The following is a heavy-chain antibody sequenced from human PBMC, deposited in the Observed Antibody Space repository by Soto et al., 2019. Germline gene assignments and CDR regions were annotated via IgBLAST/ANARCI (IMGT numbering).Heavy chain of an antibody. Sequence: GESLKISCKGSGYSFTSYWIGWVRQMPGKGLEWMGIIYPGDSDTRYSPSFQGQVTISADKSISTAYLQWSSLKASDTAMYYCARNPKSNDFWSGYDTYHYYGMDVWGQGTTVTVSS. J-gene: IGHJ6*02. CDR2: IYPGDSDT. CDR3: ARNPKSNDFWSGYDTYHYYGMDV. D-gene: IGHD3-3*01. CDR1: GYSFTSYW. V-gene: IGHV5-51*01.